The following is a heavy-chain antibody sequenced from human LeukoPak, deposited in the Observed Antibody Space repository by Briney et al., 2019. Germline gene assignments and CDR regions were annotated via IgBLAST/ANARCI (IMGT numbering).Heavy chain of an antibody. D-gene: IGHD3-22*01. Sequence: SETLSLTCTVSGGSISSSSYYWGWIRQPPGKGLEWIGSIYYSGSTNYNPSLKSRVTISVDTSKNQFSLKLSSVTAADTAVYYCARARYYYDSSGLYSYMDVWGKGTTVTISS. V-gene: IGHV4-39*07. J-gene: IGHJ6*03. CDR2: IYYSGST. CDR3: ARARYYYDSSGLYSYMDV. CDR1: GGSISSSSYY.